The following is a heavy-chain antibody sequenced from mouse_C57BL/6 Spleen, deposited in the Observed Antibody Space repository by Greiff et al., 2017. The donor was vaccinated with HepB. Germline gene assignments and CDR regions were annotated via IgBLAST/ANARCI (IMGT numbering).Heavy chain of an antibody. CDR2: ISNGGGST. V-gene: IGHV5-12*01. J-gene: IGHJ4*01. Sequence: EVKLVESGGGLVQPGGSLKLSCAASGFTFSDYYMYWVRQTPEKRLEWVAYISNGGGSTYYPDTVKGRFTISRDNAKNTLYLQMSRLKSEDTAMYYCARQEVSGGMDYWGQGTSVTVSS. D-gene: IGHD2-14*01. CDR3: ARQEVSGGMDY. CDR1: GFTFSDYY.